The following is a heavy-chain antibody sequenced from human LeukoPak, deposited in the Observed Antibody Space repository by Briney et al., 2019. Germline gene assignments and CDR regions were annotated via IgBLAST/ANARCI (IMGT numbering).Heavy chain of an antibody. CDR3: ARSIYGEAAAGYY. D-gene: IGHD6-13*01. Sequence: GESLKISCKGSGYSFTSYWIGWVRQMPGKGLEWMGIIYPGDSDTRYSPSFQGQVTISAAKTISTAYLQWSRLKASDTAMYYCARSIYGEAAAGYYWGQGTLVTVSS. V-gene: IGHV5-51*01. CDR1: GYSFTSYW. J-gene: IGHJ4*02. CDR2: IYPGDSDT.